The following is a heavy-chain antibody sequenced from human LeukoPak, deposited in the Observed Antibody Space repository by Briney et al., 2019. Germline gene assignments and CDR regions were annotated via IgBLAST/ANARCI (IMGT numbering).Heavy chain of an antibody. CDR2: TYYRSKWYN. CDR3: AKLGDSST. CDR1: GDGVSSKSAA. Sequence: SQTLSLTCAISGDGVSSKSAAWSSIRQSPSRGLEWLGRTYYRSKWYNDYAVSVKSRIIINPDTSKNQFSLQLNSVTPEDTAVYYCAKLGDSSTWGQGTLVTVSS. J-gene: IGHJ5*02. V-gene: IGHV6-1*01. D-gene: IGHD6-19*01.